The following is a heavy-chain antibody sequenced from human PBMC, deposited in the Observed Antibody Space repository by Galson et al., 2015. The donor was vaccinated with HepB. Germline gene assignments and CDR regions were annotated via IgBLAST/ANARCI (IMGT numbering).Heavy chain of an antibody. D-gene: IGHD5-12*01. CDR3: PRDASPVATTYYYYMDV. CDR1: GFSFSNYA. Sequence: SLRLSCAASGFSFSNYAVHWVRQPPGKGLEWVAVISHDGTHKYYADSVKGRFTISKDNSKNTLYLQMSSLTTEDTAVYFCPRDASPVATTYYYYMDVWGKGTPVTVSS. J-gene: IGHJ6*03. V-gene: IGHV3-30-3*01. CDR2: ISHDGTHK.